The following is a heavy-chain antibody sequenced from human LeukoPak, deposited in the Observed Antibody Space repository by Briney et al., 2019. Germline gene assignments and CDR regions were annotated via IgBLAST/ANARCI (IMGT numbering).Heavy chain of an antibody. CDR2: ISSSSSYI. V-gene: IGHV3-21*01. CDR3: ARGDGYRSWYYMDV. D-gene: IGHD5-24*01. CDR1: GFIFSSYS. Sequence: GGSLRLSCAASGFIFSSYSMNWVRQAPGKGLEWVSSISSSSSYIYYADSVKGRFTISRDNAKNSLYLQMNSLRAEDTAVYYCARGDGYRSWYYMDVWGKGTTVTVSS. J-gene: IGHJ6*03.